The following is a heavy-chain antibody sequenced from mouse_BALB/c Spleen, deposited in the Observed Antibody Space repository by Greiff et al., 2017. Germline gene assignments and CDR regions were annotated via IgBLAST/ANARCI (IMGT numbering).Heavy chain of an antibody. D-gene: IGHD2-1*01. V-gene: IGHV2-2*02. CDR1: GFSLTSYG. CDR3: ARNKGGNYYYAMDY. J-gene: IGHJ4*01. CDR2: IWSGGST. Sequence: VQRVESGPGLVQPSQSLSITCTVSGFSLTSYGVHWVRQSPGKGLEWLGVIWSGGSTDYNAAFISRLSISKDNSKSQVFFKMNSLQANDTAIYYCARNKGGNYYYAMDYWGQGTSVTVSS.